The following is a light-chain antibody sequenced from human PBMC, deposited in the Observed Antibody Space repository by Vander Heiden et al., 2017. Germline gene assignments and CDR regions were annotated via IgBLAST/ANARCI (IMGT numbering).Light chain of an antibody. CDR3: STWDTSLSSVV. V-gene: IGLV1-51*01. Sequence: QSVLTQPPSVSASRAHKVTISCSGSSANIGNNYVSWYQQYQGTTPKLLIYDNNKRPSGSPDRCSGSKSGTSATLGITGLQTGDEADYYCSTWDTSLSSVVFGGGTKVTVL. J-gene: IGLJ3*02. CDR1: SANIGNNY. CDR2: DNN.